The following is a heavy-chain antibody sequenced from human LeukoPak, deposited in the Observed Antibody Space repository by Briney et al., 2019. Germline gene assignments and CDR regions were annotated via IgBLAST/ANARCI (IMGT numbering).Heavy chain of an antibody. CDR3: ARVPREGHDNWFDP. V-gene: IGHV3-48*01. CDR1: GFTFSRHS. J-gene: IGHJ5*02. CDR2: VSSSSSII. D-gene: IGHD1-26*01. Sequence: GGSLGLSCVASGFTFSRHSMNWVRQAPGKGLEWVSYVSSSSSIIHYADSVKGRFTISREDAKNSLFLQMNSLRAEDTAVYYCARVPREGHDNWFDPWGQGTLVTVSS.